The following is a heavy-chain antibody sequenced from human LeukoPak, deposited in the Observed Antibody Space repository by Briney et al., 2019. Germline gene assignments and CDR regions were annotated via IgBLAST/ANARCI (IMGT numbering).Heavy chain of an antibody. D-gene: IGHD1-14*01. CDR1: GGSISSYY. V-gene: IGHV4-59*08. J-gene: IGHJ4*02. CDR3: ARGEPASCDY. Sequence: PSKTLSLTCTVSGGSISSYYWSWIRQPPGKGLEWIGYIYYSGSTNYNPSLKSRVTVSVDTSKNQFSLKLSSVTAADTAVYYCARGEPASCDYWGQGTLVTVSS. CDR2: IYYSGST.